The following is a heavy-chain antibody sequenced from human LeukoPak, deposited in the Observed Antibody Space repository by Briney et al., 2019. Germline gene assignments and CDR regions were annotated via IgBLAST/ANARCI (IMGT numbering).Heavy chain of an antibody. CDR1: GGSFSGYY. CDR3: ARGRGQWLIWKAFDI. Sequence: KASETLSLTCAVYGGSFSGYYWSWIRQPPGTGLEWIGEINHSGSTNYNPSLKSRVTISVDTSNNQFSLKLSSVTAPDTAVYYCARGRGQWLIWKAFDIWGQGTMVTVSS. V-gene: IGHV4-34*01. CDR2: INHSGST. D-gene: IGHD6-19*01. J-gene: IGHJ3*02.